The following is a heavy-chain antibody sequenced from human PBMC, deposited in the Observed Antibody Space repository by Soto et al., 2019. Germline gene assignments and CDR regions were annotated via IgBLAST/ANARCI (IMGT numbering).Heavy chain of an antibody. CDR2: IYWDDDK. D-gene: IGHD2-21*02. Sequence: QITLKESGPTLVKPTQTLTLTCTFSGFSLTTEAVGVGWIRQPPGKALEWLALIYWDDDKRYSPSLKTRLTVTQDASRNQVVLTLTNMDPADTATYYCAHLYWVASGIRYYFDYWGQGTLVTVSS. CDR3: AHLYWVASGIRYYFDY. V-gene: IGHV2-5*02. J-gene: IGHJ4*02. CDR1: GFSLTTEAVG.